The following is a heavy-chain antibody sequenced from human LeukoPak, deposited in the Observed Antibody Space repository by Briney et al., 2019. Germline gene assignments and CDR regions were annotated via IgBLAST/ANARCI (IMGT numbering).Heavy chain of an antibody. V-gene: IGHV5-51*01. CDR3: ARHRGSGYAVYYFDY. D-gene: IGHD5-12*01. CDR1: GYSFTSYR. J-gene: IGHJ4*02. CDR2: IYPGDSDT. Sequence: GESLKISCKGSGYSFTSYRIGWVRQMPGKGLEWMGIIYPGDSDTRYSPSFQGQVTISADKSISTAYLQWSSLKASDTAMYYCARHRGSGYAVYYFDYWGQGTLVTVSP.